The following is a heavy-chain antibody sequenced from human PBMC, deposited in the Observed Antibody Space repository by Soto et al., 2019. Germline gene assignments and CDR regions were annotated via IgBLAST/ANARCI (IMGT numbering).Heavy chain of an antibody. V-gene: IGHV3-7*01. CDR2: IKEDGSEK. CDR1: AFTFSGYW. J-gene: IGHJ3*02. Sequence: EVLLVESGGDLVQPGGSLTLSCAASAFTFSGYWMAWVRQPPGKGLEWVANIKEDGSEKYYPVSVKGRFTISRDNAENSLFLQMNSLRAEDTAVYYCASHWHPGTFDIWGLGTMVTVSS. D-gene: IGHD1-1*01. CDR3: ASHWHPGTFDI.